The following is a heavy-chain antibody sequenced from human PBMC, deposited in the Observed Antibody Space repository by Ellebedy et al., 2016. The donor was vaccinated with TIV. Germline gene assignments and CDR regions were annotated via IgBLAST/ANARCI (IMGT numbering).Heavy chain of an antibody. CDR1: GGSISSSSYY. CDR2: TYYSGST. Sequence: SETLSLTCTVSGGSISSSSYYWGWIRQPPGKGLEWIGYTYYSGSTNYNPSLKSRVTISVDTSKNQFSLKLSSVTAADTAVYYCARHVRGMATIFDYWGQGTLVTVSS. V-gene: IGHV4-61*05. J-gene: IGHJ4*02. CDR3: ARHVRGMATIFDY. D-gene: IGHD5-24*01.